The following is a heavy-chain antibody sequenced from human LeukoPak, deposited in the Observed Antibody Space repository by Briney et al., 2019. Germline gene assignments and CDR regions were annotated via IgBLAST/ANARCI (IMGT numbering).Heavy chain of an antibody. CDR2: ITGSGKNT. CDR1: GFIFSSYS. V-gene: IGHV3-23*01. J-gene: IGHJ6*02. CDR3: AKAASSSWPSYQYGMDV. Sequence: GGSRRLSCAASGFIFSSYSMSWVRQAPGKGLEWVSVITGSGKNTYYADSVKGRFTISKDNSKNTVYLQMNDLRVDDTAVYYCAKAASSSWPSYQYGMDVWGQGTTVTVSS. D-gene: IGHD6-13*01.